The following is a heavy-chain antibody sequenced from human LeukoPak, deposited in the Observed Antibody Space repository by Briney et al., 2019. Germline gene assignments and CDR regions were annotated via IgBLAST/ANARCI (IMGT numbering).Heavy chain of an antibody. J-gene: IGHJ4*02. D-gene: IGHD3-3*01. CDR3: ARDGVVTMELDY. CDR1: GYSISSGYY. Sequence: PSETLSLTCTVSGYSISSGYYWGWIRQPAGKGPEWIGRIYPSGNTNYNPSLKSRVTISLDTSKNQFSLNLRSVTAADTAVYYCARDGVVTMELDYWGQGTLVTVSS. CDR2: IYPSGNT. V-gene: IGHV4-38-2*02.